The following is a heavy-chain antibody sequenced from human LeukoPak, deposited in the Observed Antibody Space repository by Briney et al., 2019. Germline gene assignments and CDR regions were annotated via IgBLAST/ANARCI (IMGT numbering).Heavy chain of an antibody. CDR3: ARANYYGSGKKDLDY. D-gene: IGHD3-10*01. V-gene: IGHV1-8*01. CDR2: MNPNSGNT. Sequence: ASVKVSCKASGYTFTTYDINWVRQATGQGLEWMGWMNPNSGNTGYAQKFQGRVTMTRNTSMSTAYMELSNLRSEDTAVYYCARANYYGSGKKDLDYWGQGTLVTVSS. J-gene: IGHJ4*02. CDR1: GYTFTTYD.